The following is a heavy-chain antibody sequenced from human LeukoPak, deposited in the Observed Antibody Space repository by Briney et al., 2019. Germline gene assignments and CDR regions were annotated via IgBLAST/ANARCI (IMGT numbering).Heavy chain of an antibody. D-gene: IGHD6-13*01. CDR2: IYYSGST. V-gene: IGHV4-59*01. CDR3: ARVLYSSSWYPSDYYYYYMDV. Sequence: SETLSLTCTVSGGSISSYYWSWIRQPPGKGLEWIGDIYYSGSTNYNPSLKSRVTISVDTSKNQFSLKLSSVSAADTAVYYCARVLYSSSWYPSDYYYYYMDVWGKGTTVTVSS. CDR1: GGSISSYY. J-gene: IGHJ6*03.